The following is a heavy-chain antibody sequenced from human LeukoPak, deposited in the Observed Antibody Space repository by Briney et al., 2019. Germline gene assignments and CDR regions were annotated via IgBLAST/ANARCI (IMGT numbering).Heavy chain of an antibody. J-gene: IGHJ4*02. CDR3: ASRFDY. Sequence: GGSLRPSCATSGFIFSNYWMSWVRQAPGKGLEWVANIKQDGSETYYVDSVKGRFTISRDNAKNSVYLQMDSLRAEDTAVYYCASRFDYWGQGTLVTVSS. V-gene: IGHV3-7*01. CDR2: IKQDGSET. CDR1: GFIFSNYW.